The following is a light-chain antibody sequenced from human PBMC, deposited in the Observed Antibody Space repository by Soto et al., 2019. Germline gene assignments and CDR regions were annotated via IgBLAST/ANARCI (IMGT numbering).Light chain of an antibody. V-gene: IGKV1-39*01. CDR1: QSISSY. Sequence: DIQMTQSPSSLSASVGDRVTITCRASQSISSYLNWYQQKPGKAPKLLIYAASRLQSGVPSRYSGSGSGTDLTLTISSLQPEDFATYYCQQSYSTPLTFGGGTKVEIK. J-gene: IGKJ4*01. CDR2: AAS. CDR3: QQSYSTPLT.